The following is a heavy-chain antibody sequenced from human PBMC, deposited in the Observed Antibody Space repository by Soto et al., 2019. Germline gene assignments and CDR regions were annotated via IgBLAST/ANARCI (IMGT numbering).Heavy chain of an antibody. V-gene: IGHV3-66*01. CDR1: GFTVSSNY. CDR2: IYSGGST. CDR3: ARAYSSSSEFVY. D-gene: IGHD6-6*01. J-gene: IGHJ4*02. Sequence: GGSLRLSCVASGFTVSSNYMSWVRQAPGKGLEWVSVIYSGGSTYYADSVKGRFTISRDNSKNTLYLQMNSLRAEDTAVYYCARAYSSSSEFVYWGQGTLVTVSS.